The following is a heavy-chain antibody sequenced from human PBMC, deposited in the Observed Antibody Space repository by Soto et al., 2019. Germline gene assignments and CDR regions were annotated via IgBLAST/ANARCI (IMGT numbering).Heavy chain of an antibody. J-gene: IGHJ4*02. V-gene: IGHV2-5*01. CDR1: GFSLSTSEMG. D-gene: IGHD1-26*01. Sequence: SGPTLVNPTQTLTLTCTFSGFSLSTSEMGVGWIRQPPGKALEWLALIYWTDAQRYSPSLKSRLTITKDISRNQVVLTMTNMDPVDTATYYCAHRRGYYSGSSYFDYWGQGTLVTVSS. CDR2: IYWTDAQ. CDR3: AHRRGYYSGSSYFDY.